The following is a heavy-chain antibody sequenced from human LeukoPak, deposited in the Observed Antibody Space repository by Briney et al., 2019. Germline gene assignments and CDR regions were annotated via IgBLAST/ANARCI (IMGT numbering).Heavy chain of an antibody. CDR2: ISSSSSYI. J-gene: IGHJ3*02. Sequence: GGSLRLSCAASGFTFSSYSMNWVRQAPGKGLEWVSSISSSSSYIYYADSVKGRFTTSRDNAKNSLYLQMNSLRAEDTAVYYCARDRAGIVAKIPDAFDIWGQGTMVTVSS. CDR3: ARDRAGIVAKIPDAFDI. D-gene: IGHD5-12*01. CDR1: GFTFSSYS. V-gene: IGHV3-21*01.